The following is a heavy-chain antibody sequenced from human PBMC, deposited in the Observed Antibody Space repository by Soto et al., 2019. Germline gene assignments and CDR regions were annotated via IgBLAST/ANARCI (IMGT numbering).Heavy chain of an antibody. CDR2: ISSSGSTI. V-gene: IGHV3-48*02. J-gene: IGHJ3*02. Sequence: PGGSLRLSCAASGFTFSSYAMSWVRQAPGKGLEWVAYISSSGSTIYYADSVKGRFTISRDNAKTSLYLQMDSLRDEDTAVYYCAXEGGRHCSPSRCYNAFDIWGQGTTVTVSS. CDR1: GFTFSSYA. D-gene: IGHD2-15*01. CDR3: AXEGGRHCSPSRCYNAFDI.